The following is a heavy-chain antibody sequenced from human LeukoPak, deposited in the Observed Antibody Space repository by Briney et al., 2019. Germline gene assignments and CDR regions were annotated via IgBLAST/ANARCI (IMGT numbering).Heavy chain of an antibody. Sequence: PSETLSLTCTVSGGSISSYYWGWIRQPPGKGLEWIGSIYYSGSTYYNPSLKSRVTISVDTSKNQFSLKLSSVTAADTAVYYCARVPYSSSWYVVDYWGQGTLVTVSS. D-gene: IGHD6-13*01. CDR3: ARVPYSSSWYVVDY. CDR1: GGSISSYY. V-gene: IGHV4-39*07. J-gene: IGHJ4*02. CDR2: IYYSGST.